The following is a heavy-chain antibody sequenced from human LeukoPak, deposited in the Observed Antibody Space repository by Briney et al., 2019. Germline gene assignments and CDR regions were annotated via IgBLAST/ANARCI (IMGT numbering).Heavy chain of an antibody. Sequence: GGSLRLSCAASGFTFSSYSMNWVRQAPGKGLERVSYISSSSSTIYYADSVKGRFTISRDNAKNSLYLQMNSLRDEDTAVYYCARDLQYYDFWSGYYSSYYGMDVWGQGTTVTVSS. V-gene: IGHV3-48*02. CDR3: ARDLQYYDFWSGYYSSYYGMDV. J-gene: IGHJ6*02. CDR2: ISSSSSTI. D-gene: IGHD3-3*01. CDR1: GFTFSSYS.